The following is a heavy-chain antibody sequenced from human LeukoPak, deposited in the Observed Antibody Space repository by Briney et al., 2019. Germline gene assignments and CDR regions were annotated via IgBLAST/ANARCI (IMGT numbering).Heavy chain of an antibody. J-gene: IGHJ3*02. CDR3: ARGPYDYVWGSYLFAFDI. D-gene: IGHD3-16*02. Sequence: GRSLRLSCAASGFTFSNYAISYDGSDKYYADSVKGRFTISRDNSKNTLYLQMNSLRAEDTAVYYCARGPYDYVWGSYLFAFDIWGQGTMVTVSS. V-gene: IGHV3-30*01. CDR1: GFTFSNYA. CDR2: SYDGSDK.